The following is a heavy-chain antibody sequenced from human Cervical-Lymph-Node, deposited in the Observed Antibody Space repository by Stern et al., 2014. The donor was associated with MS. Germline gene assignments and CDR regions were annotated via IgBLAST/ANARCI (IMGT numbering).Heavy chain of an antibody. J-gene: IGHJ4*02. D-gene: IGHD4-17*01. CDR1: GCSISSSSYY. V-gene: IGHV4-39*01. CDR3: ARRSVTKNFDF. Sequence: MQLVESGPGLVKPSETLSLSCTVSGCSISSSSYYWVWIRHPPGKGLESIGNIYYRGSTYYNPSLKSRATISVDTSKNQFSLKLSSVTTADTAVYYCARRSVTKNFDFGGQGILVTVSS. CDR2: IYYRGST.